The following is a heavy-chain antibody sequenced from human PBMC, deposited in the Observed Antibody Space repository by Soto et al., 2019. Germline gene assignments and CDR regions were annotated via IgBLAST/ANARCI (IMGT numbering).Heavy chain of an antibody. J-gene: IGHJ4*02. Sequence: PGGSLRLSCAASGFTFSSYSMNWVRQAPGKGLEWVSSISSSSSYIYYADSVKGRFTISRDNAKNSLYLQMNGLRAEDTAVYYCARSRSGGSCYGYWGQGTLVTVSS. CDR1: GFTFSSYS. V-gene: IGHV3-21*01. CDR2: ISSSSSYI. D-gene: IGHD2-15*01. CDR3: ARSRSGGSCYGY.